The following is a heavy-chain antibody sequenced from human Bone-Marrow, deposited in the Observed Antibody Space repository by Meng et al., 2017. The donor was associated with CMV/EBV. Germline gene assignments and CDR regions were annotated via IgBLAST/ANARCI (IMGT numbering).Heavy chain of an antibody. Sequence: GESLKISCAASGFTFSSYSMNWVRQAPGKGLEWVSVVHSGGNTSYADSVKGRFTISRDTSKNTLYLQMNSLRVEDTGVYYCARGWRADPWGQGTLVTVSS. V-gene: IGHV3-66*02. CDR1: GFTFSSYS. CDR3: ARGWRADP. J-gene: IGHJ5*02. D-gene: IGHD5-24*01. CDR2: VHSGGNT.